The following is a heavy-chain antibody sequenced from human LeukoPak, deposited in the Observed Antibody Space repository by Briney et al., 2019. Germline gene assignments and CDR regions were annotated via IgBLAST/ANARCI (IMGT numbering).Heavy chain of an antibody. Sequence: GGSLRLSCAASGFTLSSYSMNWVRQAPGKGLEWVSYISSSSTHIYYADSVEGRFTISRDNARNSLYLQMNSLRAEDTAIYYCARSEHGSSSFDYWGREPWSPSPQ. D-gene: IGHD6-6*01. V-gene: IGHV3-21*01. CDR2: ISSSSTHI. J-gene: IGHJ4*02. CDR3: ARSEHGSSSFDY. CDR1: GFTLSSYS.